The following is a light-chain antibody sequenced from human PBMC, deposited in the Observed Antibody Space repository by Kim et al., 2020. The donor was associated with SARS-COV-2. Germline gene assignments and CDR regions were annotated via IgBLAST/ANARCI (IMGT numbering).Light chain of an antibody. CDR3: SSYTSSNTPV. V-gene: IGLV2-14*03. CDR1: SSDVGGYNY. CDR2: DVS. Sequence: GQSLTISCSGTSSDVGGYNYVSWYQQHPGKAPKLMIYDVSNRPSGVSNRFSGSKSGNTASLTISGLQAEDEADYYCSSYTSSNTPVFGGGTQLTVL. J-gene: IGLJ3*02.